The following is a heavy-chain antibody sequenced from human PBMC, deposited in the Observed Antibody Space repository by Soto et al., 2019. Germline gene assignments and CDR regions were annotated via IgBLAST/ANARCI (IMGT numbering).Heavy chain of an antibody. Sequence: SQTLSLTCAISGDSVSSNSAAWNWIRQSPSRGLEWLGRTYYRSRWYNDYAVSVRSRITGNPDTSKNQFSLHLNSVTPEDTAVYYCAGTSSLQRYHLDVPAQGTTVPVSS. V-gene: IGHV6-1*01. CDR1: GDSVSSNSAA. CDR3: AGTSSLQRYHLDV. D-gene: IGHD1-7*01. CDR2: TYYRSRWYN. J-gene: IGHJ6*02.